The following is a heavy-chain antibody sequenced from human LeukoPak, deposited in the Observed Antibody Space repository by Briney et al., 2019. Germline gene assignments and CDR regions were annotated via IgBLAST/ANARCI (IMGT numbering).Heavy chain of an antibody. CDR3: AKDMDYDSSVPDY. CDR2: ISSSSSYI. V-gene: IGHV3-21*04. D-gene: IGHD3-22*01. J-gene: IGHJ4*02. CDR1: GFTFSSYS. Sequence: PGGSLRLSCAASGFTFSSYSMNWVRQAPGKGLEWVSSISSSSSYIYYADSVKGRFTISRDNAKNSLYLQMNSLRAEDTALYYCAKDMDYDSSVPDYWGQGTLVTVSS.